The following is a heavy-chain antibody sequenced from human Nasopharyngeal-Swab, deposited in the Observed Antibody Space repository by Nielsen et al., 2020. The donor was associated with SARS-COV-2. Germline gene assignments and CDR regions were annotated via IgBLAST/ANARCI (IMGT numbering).Heavy chain of an antibody. CDR1: GFTFRSYA. Sequence: GESLKISCAASGFTFRSYAISWVRQAPGKGLDWVSVISGSDHTTYYADSVKGRFTISRDNSKNTVNLQMNSLRVEDTAIYYCAKDRDSGDDSDDYYHYYGMDVWGQGTTVTVSS. CDR3: AKDRDSGDDSDDYYHYYGMDV. J-gene: IGHJ6*02. V-gene: IGHV3-23*01. CDR2: ISGSDHTT. D-gene: IGHD5-12*01.